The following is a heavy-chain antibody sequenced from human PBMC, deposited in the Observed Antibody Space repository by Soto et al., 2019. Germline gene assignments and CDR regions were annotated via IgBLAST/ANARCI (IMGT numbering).Heavy chain of an antibody. V-gene: IGHV4-31*03. CDR2: IYYSGST. CDR3: ARDLQMATIVGHYYYGMDV. J-gene: IGHJ6*02. Sequence: QVQLQESGPGLVKPSQTLSLTCTVSGGSISSGGYYWSWIRQHPGKGLEWIGYIYYSGSTYYNPSLKSRVTISVDTSKNQFSLKLSSVTAADTAVYYCARDLQMATIVGHYYYGMDVWGQGTTVTVSS. CDR1: GGSISSGGYY. D-gene: IGHD5-12*01.